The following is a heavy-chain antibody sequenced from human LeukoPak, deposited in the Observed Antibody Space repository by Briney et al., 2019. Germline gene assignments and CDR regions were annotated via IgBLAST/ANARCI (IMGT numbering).Heavy chain of an antibody. Sequence: ASVKVSCKASGYTFTSYGISWVRQAPGQGLEWMGWISAYNGNTNYAQKLQGRVTMTTDTSTSTAYMELRSLRSDDTAVYYCARXXPGXYXXXWYGFYYGMDVWGQGTTVTVSS. CDR2: ISAYNGNT. CDR3: ARXXPGXYXXXWYGFYYGMDV. V-gene: IGHV1-18*01. D-gene: IGHD6-13*01. J-gene: IGHJ6*02. CDR1: GYTFTSYG.